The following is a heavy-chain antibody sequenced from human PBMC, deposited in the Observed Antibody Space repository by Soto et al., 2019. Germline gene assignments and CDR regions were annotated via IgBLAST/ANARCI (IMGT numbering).Heavy chain of an antibody. V-gene: IGHV3-33*01. CDR3: ARDYGDDSRLELGY. J-gene: IGHJ4*02. Sequence: PGGSLRLSCAASGFTFSSYGMHWVRQAPGKGLEWVAVIWYDGSNKYYADSVKDRFTISRDNSKTTLYLQMNSLRAEDTVVYYCARDYGDDSRLELGYWGQGTLVTVSS. D-gene: IGHD4-17*01. CDR2: IWYDGSNK. CDR1: GFTFSSYG.